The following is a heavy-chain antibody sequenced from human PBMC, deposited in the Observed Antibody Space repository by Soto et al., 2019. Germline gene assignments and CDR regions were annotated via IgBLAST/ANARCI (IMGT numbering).Heavy chain of an antibody. J-gene: IGHJ4*02. CDR2: IIPIFGTA. CDR3: ASHYDSSGYYYRGLDY. D-gene: IGHD3-22*01. CDR1: GGTFSSYA. Sequence: QVQLVQSGAEVKKPGSSVKVSCKASGGTFSSYAISWVRQAPGQGLEWMGGIIPIFGTADYAQKFQGRVTISADESTSTAYMELSSLRSEDTAVYYCASHYDSSGYYYRGLDYWGQGTLVTVSS. V-gene: IGHV1-69*12.